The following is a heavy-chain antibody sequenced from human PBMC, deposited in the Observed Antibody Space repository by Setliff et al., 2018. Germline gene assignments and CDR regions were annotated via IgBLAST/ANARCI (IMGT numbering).Heavy chain of an antibody. J-gene: IGHJ4*02. CDR1: GDSLSGDNYF. Sequence: SETLSLTCTVSGDSLSGDNYFWSWIRHLPGKGLQWPGHIYYTGRTFYNPSLKSRVTISVDTSKNQFSLTLSSVTAADTAVYYCARLPNYVWGSPVDYWGQGTLVTVS. CDR3: ARLPNYVWGSPVDY. CDR2: IYYTGRT. V-gene: IGHV4-39*01. D-gene: IGHD3-16*01.